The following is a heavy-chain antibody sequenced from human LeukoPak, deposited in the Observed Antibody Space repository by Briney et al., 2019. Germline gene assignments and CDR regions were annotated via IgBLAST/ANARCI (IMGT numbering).Heavy chain of an antibody. CDR2: ISSSGSTI. J-gene: IGHJ6*03. D-gene: IGHD6-6*01. V-gene: IGHV3-11*01. Sequence: PGGSLRLSCAASGFTFSDCYMSWIRQAPGKGLEWVSYISSSGSTIYYADSVEGRFTISRDNAKNSLYLQMNSLRAEDTAVYYCARLRSSSFYYYYMDVWGKGTTVTVSS. CDR1: GFTFSDCY. CDR3: ARLRSSSFYYYYMDV.